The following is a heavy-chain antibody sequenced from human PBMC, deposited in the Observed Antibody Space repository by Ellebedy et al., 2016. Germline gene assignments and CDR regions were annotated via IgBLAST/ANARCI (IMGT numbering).Heavy chain of an antibody. CDR1: GFTFSSYA. CDR2: ISGSGGST. D-gene: IGHD2-2*02. V-gene: IGHV3-23*01. J-gene: IGHJ6*02. Sequence: GGSLRLSCAASGFTFSSYAMSWVRQAPGKGLEWVSTISGSGGSTYYADSVKGRFTISRDTSKNTLYLQMNSLRAEDTAVYYCAKDASPRVVVPAAIWDYYYYYGMDVWGQGATVTVSS. CDR3: AKDASPRVVVPAAIWDYYYYYGMDV.